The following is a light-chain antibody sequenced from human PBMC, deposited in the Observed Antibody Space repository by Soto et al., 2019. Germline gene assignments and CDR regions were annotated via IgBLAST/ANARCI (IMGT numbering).Light chain of an antibody. CDR3: QQRKNWPPIT. CDR1: QKVDNF. J-gene: IGKJ5*01. CDR2: DSS. V-gene: IGKV3-11*01. Sequence: IELTQSPATLSLSPGETATLSCSASQKVDNFLAWYQQRPGQPPRLLIFDSSNRATGVPVRFSGSGSGTVFTLPIGRLEPEDSAVYYCQQRKNWPPITFGQGTRLEI.